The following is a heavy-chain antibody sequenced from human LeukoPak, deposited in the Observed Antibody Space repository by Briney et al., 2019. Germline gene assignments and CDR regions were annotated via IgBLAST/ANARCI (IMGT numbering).Heavy chain of an antibody. V-gene: IGHV4-59*01. CDR2: IYYSGST. CDR3: ASDTGYSSSWYIGEFDY. J-gene: IGHJ4*02. Sequence: SETLSLTCTVSGCSISSYYWSWIRQPPGKGLEWIGYIYYSGSTNYNPSLKSRVTISVDTSKNQFSLKLSSVTAADTAVYYCASDTGYSSSWYIGEFDYWGQGTLVTVSS. CDR1: GCSISSYY. D-gene: IGHD6-13*01.